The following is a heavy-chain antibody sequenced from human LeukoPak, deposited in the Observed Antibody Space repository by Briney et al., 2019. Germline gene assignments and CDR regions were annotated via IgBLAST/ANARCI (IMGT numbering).Heavy chain of an antibody. D-gene: IGHD5-18*01. J-gene: IGHJ4*02. CDR3: ARGGGYSYGHSLSFDH. CDR1: GGSFSSYY. Sequence: PSETLSLTCTVSGGSFSSYYWSWIRQPPGKGLEWIGYMYYSGSTNYSPSLKSRVTISVDTSKSQFSLKLTSVTAADTAVYYCARGGGYSYGHSLSFDHWGQGTLVTVSS. V-gene: IGHV4-59*12. CDR2: MYYSGST.